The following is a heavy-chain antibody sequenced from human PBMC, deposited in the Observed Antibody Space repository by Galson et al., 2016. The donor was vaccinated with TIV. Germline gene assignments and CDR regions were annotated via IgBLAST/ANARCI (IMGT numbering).Heavy chain of an antibody. CDR3: ARDSYCPHDVCYDPPV. CDR1: GFTVSSNY. D-gene: IGHD2-8*01. CDR2: ISAGYIT. Sequence: SLRLSCAASGFTVSSNYMSWVRQAPGKGLEWVSVISAGYITYYTDSVKGRFTISRANSKNTLYLQMNSLRAEDTAVYYCARDSYCPHDVCYDPPVWGQGTLVTVSS. V-gene: IGHV3-66*01. J-gene: IGHJ4*02.